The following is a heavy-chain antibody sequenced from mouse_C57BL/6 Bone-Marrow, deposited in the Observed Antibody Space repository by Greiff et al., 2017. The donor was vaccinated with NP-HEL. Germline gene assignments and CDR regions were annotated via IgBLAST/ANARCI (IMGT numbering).Heavy chain of an antibody. Sequence: VQLQQSGPELVKPGASVKIPCKASGYTFTDYNMDWVKQSHGKSLEWIGDINPNNGGTIYNQKFKGKATLTVDKSSSTAYMELRSLTSEDTAVYYCARSNYGSSLGDFDYWGQGTTLTVSS. CDR1: GYTFTDYN. D-gene: IGHD1-1*01. CDR2: INPNNGGT. CDR3: ARSNYGSSLGDFDY. V-gene: IGHV1-18*01. J-gene: IGHJ2*01.